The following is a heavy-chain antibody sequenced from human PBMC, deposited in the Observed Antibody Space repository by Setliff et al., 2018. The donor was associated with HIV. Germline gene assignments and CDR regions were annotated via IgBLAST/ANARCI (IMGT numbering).Heavy chain of an antibody. D-gene: IGHD3-3*01. CDR3: ARIFGDQGYYYGMDV. J-gene: IGHJ6*02. V-gene: IGHV4-59*01. CDR1: GGSISSYY. Sequence: SETLSLTCTVSGGSISSYYWSWIRQPPGKGLEWIGSIYYSGSTNYNPSLKSRVTISVDTSKNKFSLKLSSVIAADTAVYYCARIFGDQGYYYGMDVWGQGTTVTVSS. CDR2: IYYSGST.